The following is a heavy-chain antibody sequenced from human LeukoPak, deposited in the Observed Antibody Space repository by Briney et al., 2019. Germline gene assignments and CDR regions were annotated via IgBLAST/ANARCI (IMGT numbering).Heavy chain of an antibody. CDR2: IKRETDGRTT. CDR1: GFTFSNAW. Sequence: GGSLRLSCAASGFTFSNAWMSWVRQAPGKGLEWVGRIKRETDGRTTDYAAPVKGRFTISRDDSKSTLYLQMNSLKTDDTAVYYCTTKYYYDSSGYNNFDYWGQGTLVTVSS. D-gene: IGHD3-22*01. V-gene: IGHV3-15*01. CDR3: TTKYYYDSSGYNNFDY. J-gene: IGHJ4*02.